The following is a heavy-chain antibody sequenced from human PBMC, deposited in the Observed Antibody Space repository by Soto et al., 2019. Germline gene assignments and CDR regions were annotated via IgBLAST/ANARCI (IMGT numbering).Heavy chain of an antibody. J-gene: IGHJ6*03. CDR2: INPNSGGT. Sequence: GQGLEWMGWINPNSGGTNYAQKFQGWVTMTRDASISTAYMELSRLRSDDTAVYYCARDGANWKKGHYYYMDVWGKGTTVTVSS. CDR3: ARDGANWKKGHYYYMDV. D-gene: IGHD1-1*01. V-gene: IGHV1-2*04.